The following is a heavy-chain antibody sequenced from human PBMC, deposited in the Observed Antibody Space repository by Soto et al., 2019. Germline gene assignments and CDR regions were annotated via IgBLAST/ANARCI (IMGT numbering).Heavy chain of an antibody. CDR1: GFTFNNYA. CDR2: VLQSGSGT. D-gene: IGHD3-10*01. Sequence: VQLLESGGGLVQPGGSLRLSCAASGFTFNNYAMTWVRQAPGKGLEWVSTVLQSGSGTYYADSVRGRFIISRDNSKNTLYLQMNSLRAEDTAVYHCVRDYYHVSGSYYDIPLDYWGQGTLVTVSS. CDR3: VRDYYHVSGSYYDIPLDY. J-gene: IGHJ4*02. V-gene: IGHV3-23*01.